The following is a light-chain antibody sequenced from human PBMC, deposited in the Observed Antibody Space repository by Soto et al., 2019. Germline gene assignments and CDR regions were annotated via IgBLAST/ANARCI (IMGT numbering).Light chain of an antibody. CDR1: QSVSSNY. J-gene: IGKJ1*01. Sequence: EIVMTQSPATLSVSPGERATLSFRTSQSVSSNYLAWYQQKPGQAPRLLIYDASNRATGIPARFSGSGSGTDFTLTISSLEPEDFAVYYCQQRSNWPRTFGQGTKVDIK. CDR3: QQRSNWPRT. V-gene: IGKV3-11*01. CDR2: DAS.